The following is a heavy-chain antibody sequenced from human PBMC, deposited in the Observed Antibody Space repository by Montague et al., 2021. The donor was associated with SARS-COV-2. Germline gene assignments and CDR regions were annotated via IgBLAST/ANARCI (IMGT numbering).Heavy chain of an antibody. CDR2: IYYSGST. CDR3: ARAIGSMYSSGWYYYYGMDV. CDR1: GGSISSYY. V-gene: IGHV4-59*01. J-gene: IGHJ6*02. Sequence: SETLSLTCTVSGGSISSYYWSWIWQPPWKGLEWIGYIYYSGSTNYNPSLKSRVTISVDTSKNQFSLKLSSVTAADTAVYYCARAIGSMYSSGWYYYYGMDVWGQGTTVTVSS. D-gene: IGHD6-19*01.